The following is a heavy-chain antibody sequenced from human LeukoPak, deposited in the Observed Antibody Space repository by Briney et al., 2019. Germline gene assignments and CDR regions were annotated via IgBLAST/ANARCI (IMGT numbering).Heavy chain of an antibody. V-gene: IGHV3-30*04. CDR1: GFTFSSYA. J-gene: IGHJ4*02. CDR2: ISYDGGNK. CDR3: AKDLYSGSPTPTPN. D-gene: IGHD1-26*01. Sequence: PGGSLRLSCAASGFTFSSYAMHWVRQAPGKGLEWVAVISYDGGNKYYADSVKGRFTISRDNSKNRLNLQMNSLRAEDTAVYYCAKDLYSGSPTPTPNWGQGTLVTVSS.